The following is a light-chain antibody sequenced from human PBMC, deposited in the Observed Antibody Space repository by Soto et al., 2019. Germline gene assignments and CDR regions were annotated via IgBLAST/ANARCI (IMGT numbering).Light chain of an antibody. CDR2: DAS. CDR3: QQRYRWPPIT. CDR1: QSVGGY. V-gene: IGKV3-11*01. J-gene: IGKJ5*01. Sequence: EVVLTQSPATLSLSPGERATLSCRTSQSVGGYLAWFQQKSGQAPRLLIYDASNRATGIPARFSGSGSGTDFTLTISSLEPEDFAIYYCQQRYRWPPITFGQGTRVEMK.